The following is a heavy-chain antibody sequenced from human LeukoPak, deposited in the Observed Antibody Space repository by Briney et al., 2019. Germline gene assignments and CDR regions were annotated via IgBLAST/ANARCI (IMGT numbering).Heavy chain of an antibody. CDR3: AKGPTYCSSTSCYGGSFDY. CDR2: ISGSGGST. Sequence: GGSLRLSCAASGFTFSSYSMNWVRQAPGKGLGWVSAISGSGGSTYYADSVKGRFTISRDNSKNTLYLQMNSLRAEDTAVYYCAKGPTYCSSTSCYGGSFDYWGQGTLVTVSS. J-gene: IGHJ4*02. CDR1: GFTFSSYS. V-gene: IGHV3-23*01. D-gene: IGHD2-2*01.